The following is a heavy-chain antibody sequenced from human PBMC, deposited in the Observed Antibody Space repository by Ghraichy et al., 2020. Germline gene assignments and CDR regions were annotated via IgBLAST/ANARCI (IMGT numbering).Heavy chain of an antibody. CDR2: IGTAGDT. CDR1: GFTFSSYD. J-gene: IGHJ3*02. V-gene: IGHV3-13*01. Sequence: GGSLRLSCAASGFTFSSYDMHWVRQATGKGLEWVSAIGTAGDTYYPGSVKGRFTISRENAKNSLYLQMNSLRAGDTAVYYCARVITHYDFWSGYSNAFDIWGQGTMVTVSS. CDR3: ARVITHYDFWSGYSNAFDI. D-gene: IGHD3-3*01.